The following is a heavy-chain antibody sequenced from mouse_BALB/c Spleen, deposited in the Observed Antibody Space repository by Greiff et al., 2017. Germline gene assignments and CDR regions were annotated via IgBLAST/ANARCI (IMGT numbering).Heavy chain of an antibody. J-gene: IGHJ2*01. Sequence: QVQLQQPGAELVKPGASVKLSCKASGYTFTSYWMHWVKQRPGQGLEWIGEINPSNGRTNYNEKFKSKATLTVDKSSSTAYMQLSSLTSEDSAVYYCARSPPYYGNYGYFDYWGQGTTLTVSS. CDR3: ARSPPYYGNYGYFDY. CDR1: GYTFTSYW. D-gene: IGHD2-10*01. CDR2: INPSNGRT. V-gene: IGHV1S81*02.